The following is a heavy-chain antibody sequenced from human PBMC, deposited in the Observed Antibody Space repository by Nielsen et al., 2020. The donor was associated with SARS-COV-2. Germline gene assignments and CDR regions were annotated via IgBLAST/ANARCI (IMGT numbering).Heavy chain of an antibody. Sequence: ASVKVSCKASGYTFTGYYMHWVRQAPGQGLEWMGIINPSGGSTSYAQKFQGRVTMTRDTSTSTVYMELSSLRSEDTAVYYCARHSGWHRRGMDVWGQGTTVTVSS. CDR2: INPSGGST. CDR1: GYTFTGYY. CDR3: ARHSGWHRRGMDV. V-gene: IGHV1-46*01. D-gene: IGHD6-19*01. J-gene: IGHJ6*02.